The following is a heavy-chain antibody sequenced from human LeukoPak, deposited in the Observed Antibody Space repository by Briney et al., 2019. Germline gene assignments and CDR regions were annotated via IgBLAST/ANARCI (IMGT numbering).Heavy chain of an antibody. CDR2: INHSGST. Sequence: SETLSLTCAVYGGSFSGYYWSWIRQPPGKGLEWIGEINHSGSTNYNPSLKSRVTISVDTSRNQFSLKLSSVTAADTAVYYCARRGYYYGSGSYYRPPHFDYWGQGTLVTVSS. J-gene: IGHJ4*02. D-gene: IGHD3-10*01. CDR1: GGSFSGYY. V-gene: IGHV4-34*01. CDR3: ARRGYYYGSGSYYRPPHFDY.